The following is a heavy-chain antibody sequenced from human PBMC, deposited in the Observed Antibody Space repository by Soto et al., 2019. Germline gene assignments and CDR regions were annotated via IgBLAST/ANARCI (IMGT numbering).Heavy chain of an antibody. D-gene: IGHD3-16*01. CDR2: IGTAGDT. V-gene: IGHV3-13*01. CDR3: ARAPTLGAAEAETYYYYYAMDV. CDR1: GFNFSSYD. J-gene: IGHJ6*02. Sequence: EVQLVESGGGLVQPGGSLRLSCAASGFNFSSYDMHWVRQATGKGLEWVSVIGTAGDTYYPGSVKGRFTISRENAKNSLYLQMNSLRAEDTAVYYCARAPTLGAAEAETYYYYYAMDVWGQGTTVTVSS.